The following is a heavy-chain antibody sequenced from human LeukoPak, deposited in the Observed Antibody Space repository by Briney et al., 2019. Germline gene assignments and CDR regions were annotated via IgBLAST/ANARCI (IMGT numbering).Heavy chain of an antibody. D-gene: IGHD5-24*01. CDR3: ARDTEMAVYY. CDR1: GGSFSSYY. Sequence: TSETLSLTCTVSGGSFSSYYWTWIRQPPGKGLEWIGHIYYSGNPTYNPSLKSRFTISVDPSKNQVSLKVNSVTAADTAVYYCARDTEMAVYYWGQGILVTVSS. J-gene: IGHJ4*02. CDR2: IYYSGNP. V-gene: IGHV4-59*01.